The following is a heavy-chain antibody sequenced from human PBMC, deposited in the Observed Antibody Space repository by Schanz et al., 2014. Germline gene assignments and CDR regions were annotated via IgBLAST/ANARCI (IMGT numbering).Heavy chain of an antibody. Sequence: QVQLVQSGAEVKKPGSSVKVSCKASGDTFRSYTINWVRQAPGQGLEWMGRINPNSGGTNYAQKFQGRVTMTRDTSISTVYMELTRLTFDDTAIYYCARDSDVSKYNLFDSWGQGTLVTVSS. CDR2: INPNSGGT. V-gene: IGHV1-2*06. J-gene: IGHJ5*01. CDR3: ARDSDVSKYNLFDS. CDR1: GDTFRSYT.